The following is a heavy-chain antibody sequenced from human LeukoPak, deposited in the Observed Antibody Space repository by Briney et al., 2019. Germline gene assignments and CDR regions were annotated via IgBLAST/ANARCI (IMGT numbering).Heavy chain of an antibody. CDR2: FDPEDGET. V-gene: IGHV1-24*01. Sequence: ASVKVSCKVSGYTLTELSMHWVRQAPGKGLEWMGGFDPEDGETIYAQKFQGRVTMTEDTSTDTAYMELSSLRSEDTAVYYCATDLTTVTTSDYWGQGTLVTVSS. J-gene: IGHJ4*02. D-gene: IGHD4-17*01. CDR1: GYTLTELS. CDR3: ATDLTTVTTSDY.